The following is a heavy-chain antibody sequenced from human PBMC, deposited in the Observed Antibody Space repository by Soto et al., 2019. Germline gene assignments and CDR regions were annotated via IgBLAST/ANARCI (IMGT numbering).Heavy chain of an antibody. CDR3: AHIRDHSNYGWFDP. CDR2: VYYSGTT. CDR1: GGSIRTSRFY. D-gene: IGHD4-4*01. J-gene: IGHJ5*02. Sequence: PSEILSLTCSVSGGSIRTSRFYWAWIRQPPGKGLEWIGRVYYSGTTYRNPSLKSRATIFGDTSKNLFSLRLSSVTAADTATYYCAHIRDHSNYGWFDPWGQGSLVTVSS. V-gene: IGHV4-39*01.